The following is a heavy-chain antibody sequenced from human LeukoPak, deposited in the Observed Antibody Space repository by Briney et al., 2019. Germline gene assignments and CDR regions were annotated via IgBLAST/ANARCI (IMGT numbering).Heavy chain of an antibody. Sequence: SETLSLTCAVYGGSFSGYYWSWIRQPPGKVLEWIGEINHSGSTNYNPSLKSRVTISVDTSKNQFSLKLSSVTAADTAVYYCARDHYYDSSGYYGIDYWGRGTLVTVSS. CDR3: ARDHYYDSSGYYGIDY. CDR2: INHSGST. J-gene: IGHJ4*02. CDR1: GGSFSGYY. V-gene: IGHV4-34*01. D-gene: IGHD3-22*01.